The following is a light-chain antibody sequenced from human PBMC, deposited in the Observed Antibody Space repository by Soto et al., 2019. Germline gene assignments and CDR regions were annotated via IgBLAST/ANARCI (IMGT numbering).Light chain of an antibody. V-gene: IGKV3-20*01. CDR3: QQFDTSPYT. CDR1: QSVTNH. Sequence: VLTQSPGTLSLSPGERATLSCRASQSVTNHLVWYQQKAGQAPRLLIYGASSRAPGIPDRFSGSGSGTDFTLTINRLGPEDSAVYYCQQFDTSPYTFGQGTKLEIK. J-gene: IGKJ2*01. CDR2: GAS.